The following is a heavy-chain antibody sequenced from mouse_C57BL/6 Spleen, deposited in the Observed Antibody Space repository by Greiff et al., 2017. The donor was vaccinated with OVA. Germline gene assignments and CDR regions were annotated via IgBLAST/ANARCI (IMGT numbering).Heavy chain of an antibody. Sequence: VKLVESGPELVKPGASVKISCKASGYAFSSSWMNWVKQRPGKGLEWIGRIYPGDGDTNYNGKFKGKATLTADKSSSTAYMQLSSLTSEDSAVYFCARTRYYGSSYYFDYWGQGTTLTVSS. J-gene: IGHJ2*01. CDR1: GYAFSSSW. D-gene: IGHD1-1*01. CDR3: ARTRYYGSSYYFDY. V-gene: IGHV1-82*01. CDR2: IYPGDGDT.